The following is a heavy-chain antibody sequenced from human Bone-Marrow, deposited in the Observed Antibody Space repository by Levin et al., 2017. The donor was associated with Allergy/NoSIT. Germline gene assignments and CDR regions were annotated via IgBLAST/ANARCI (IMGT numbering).Heavy chain of an antibody. Sequence: SETLSLTCTVSGGSISSSSYYWGWIRQPPGKGLEWIGSIYYSGSTYYNPSLKSRVTISVDTSKNQFSLKLSSVTAADTAVYYCARDEGGYSYGSLGYYDYGMDVWGQGTTVTVSS. CDR1: GGSISSSSYY. J-gene: IGHJ6*02. D-gene: IGHD5-18*01. CDR3: ARDEGGYSYGSLGYYDYGMDV. CDR2: IYYSGST. V-gene: IGHV4-39*07.